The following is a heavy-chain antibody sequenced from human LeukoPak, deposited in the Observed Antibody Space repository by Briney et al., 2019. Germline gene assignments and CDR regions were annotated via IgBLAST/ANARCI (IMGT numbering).Heavy chain of an antibody. V-gene: IGHV4-31*03. Sequence: PSQTLSLTCTVSGGSISSGGYCWSWIRQHPGKGLEWIGYIYYSGSTYYNPSLKSRVTISVDTSKNQFSLKLSSVTAADTAVYYCAGTNDYGDHGAFDIWGQGTMVTVSS. CDR3: AGTNDYGDHGAFDI. D-gene: IGHD4-17*01. CDR2: IYYSGST. J-gene: IGHJ3*02. CDR1: GGSISSGGYC.